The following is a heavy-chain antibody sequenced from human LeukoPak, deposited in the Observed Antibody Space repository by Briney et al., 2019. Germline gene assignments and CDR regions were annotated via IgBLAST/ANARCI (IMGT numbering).Heavy chain of an antibody. J-gene: IGHJ4*02. CDR1: GYAFTGYW. V-gene: IGHV5-51*01. CDR3: ARMPDCNSGDCFFDY. Sequence: GESLKISCMVSGYAFTGYWIGWVRQTPGEGLEWMGVINPRDSDTRYSPSFQGRVTISADKSISTASLQWISLKASDSGTYFCARMPDCNSGDCFFDYWGQGTLVTVSS. CDR2: INPRDSDT. D-gene: IGHD2-21*02.